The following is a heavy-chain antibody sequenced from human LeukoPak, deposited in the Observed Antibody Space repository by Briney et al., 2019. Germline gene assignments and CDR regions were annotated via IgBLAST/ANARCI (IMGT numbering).Heavy chain of an antibody. Sequence: SETLSLTCTVSGGSISSYYWSWIRQPPGKVLEWIGYIYYSGSTNYNPSLKSRVTISVDTSKNQFSLKLSSVTAADTAVYYCARDLGFCGGDCYSHNWFDPWGQGTLVTVSS. D-gene: IGHD2-21*02. CDR1: GGSISSYY. CDR2: IYYSGST. J-gene: IGHJ5*02. CDR3: ARDLGFCGGDCYSHNWFDP. V-gene: IGHV4-59*01.